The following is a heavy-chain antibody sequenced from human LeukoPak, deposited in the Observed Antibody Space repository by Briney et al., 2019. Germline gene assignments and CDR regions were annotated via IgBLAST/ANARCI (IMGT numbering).Heavy chain of an antibody. J-gene: IGHJ3*02. Sequence: PGGSLRLSCAASGFTFSSYSMNWVRQAPGKGLEWVSSISTSSSYIYYADSVKGRFTISRDNARSSLYLQMNSLKTEDTAVYYCTTERARDPLTLVRDDAFDIWGQGTMVTVSS. CDR2: ISTSSSYI. CDR3: TTERARDPLTLVRDDAFDI. V-gene: IGHV3-21*03. CDR1: GFTFSSYS. D-gene: IGHD4/OR15-4a*01.